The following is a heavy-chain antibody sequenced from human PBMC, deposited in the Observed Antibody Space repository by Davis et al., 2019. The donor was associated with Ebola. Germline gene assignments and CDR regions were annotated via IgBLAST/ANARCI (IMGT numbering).Heavy chain of an antibody. CDR1: GFTFSDYY. D-gene: IGHD2-15*01. CDR2: ISSSGSTI. Sequence: GESLKISCAASGFTFSDYYMSWIRQAPGKGLEWVSYISSSGSTIYYADSVKGRFTISRDNAKNSLYLQMNSLRAEDTAVYYCAGGDVVAATYYYYGMDVWGQGTTVTVSS. J-gene: IGHJ6*02. V-gene: IGHV3-11*01. CDR3: AGGDVVAATYYYYGMDV.